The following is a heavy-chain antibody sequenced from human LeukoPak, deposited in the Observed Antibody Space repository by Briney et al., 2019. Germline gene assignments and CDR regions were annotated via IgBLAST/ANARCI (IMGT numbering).Heavy chain of an antibody. V-gene: IGHV3-30*02. J-gene: IGHJ4*02. CDR3: ARGSRYGDYPYYCDF. CDR1: GFTFGSYG. D-gene: IGHD4-17*01. CDR2: VRYDGNNP. Sequence: PGGSLRLSCAASGFTFGSYGMHWVRQAPGKGLDWVAFVRYDGNNPYYSASVKGRLTISRENSKNTGLVQMNNLRLEDAAVYYCARGSRYGDYPYYCDFWGQGTLVTVSS.